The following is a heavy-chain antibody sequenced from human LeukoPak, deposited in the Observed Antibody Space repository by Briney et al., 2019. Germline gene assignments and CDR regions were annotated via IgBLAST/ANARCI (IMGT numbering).Heavy chain of an antibody. D-gene: IGHD6-19*01. CDR1: GFTFNNYW. V-gene: IGHV3-7*01. CDR3: ARPYGVGWSGLEH. J-gene: IGHJ4*02. CDR2: IKPEGSAQ. Sequence: GGSLRLSCAASGFTFNNYWMTWVRQAPGKGLEWVANIKPEGSAQYYADSVRGRFTISRDNAKNSVFLHMNSLRAEDTAVFHCARPYGVGWSGLEHWGRGTLVTVSS.